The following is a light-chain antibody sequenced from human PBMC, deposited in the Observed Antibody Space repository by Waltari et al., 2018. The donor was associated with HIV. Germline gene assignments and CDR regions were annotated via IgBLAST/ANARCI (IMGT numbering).Light chain of an antibody. CDR1: QSVSSSY. Sequence: EFVLPQPQATLSFSPGERAPLSCRASQSVSSSYLAWYQQKPGQAPRLLIFGASTRATDIPDRFSGFGSGTDFTLTINRLEPEDFAVYYCQQYGSSPLTFGGGTKVEIK. CDR3: QQYGSSPLT. V-gene: IGKV3-20*01. J-gene: IGKJ4*01. CDR2: GAS.